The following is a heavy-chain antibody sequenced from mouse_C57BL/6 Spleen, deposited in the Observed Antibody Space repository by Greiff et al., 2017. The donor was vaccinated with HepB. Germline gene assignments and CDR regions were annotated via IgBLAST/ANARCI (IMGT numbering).Heavy chain of an antibody. V-gene: IGHV1-55*01. CDR2: IYPGSGST. CDR1: GYTFTSYW. CDR3: ARSVYGSRDY. J-gene: IGHJ2*01. Sequence: VQLQQPGAELVKPGASVKLSCKASGYTFTSYWITWVKQRPGQGLEWIGDIYPGSGSTNYNEKFKSKVTLTVDTSSSTAYMQLISLTSEDSAIYYCARSVYGSRDYWGQGTTLTVSS. D-gene: IGHD1-1*01.